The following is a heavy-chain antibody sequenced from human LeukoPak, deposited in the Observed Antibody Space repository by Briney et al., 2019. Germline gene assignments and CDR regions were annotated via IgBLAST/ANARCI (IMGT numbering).Heavy chain of an antibody. CDR2: MNPNSGNT. Sequence: ASVKVSCKASRYTFTTYDINWVRQAAGQGLEWMGWMNPNSGNTGYAQRFQGRVTMTRNTSISTAYMELSSLRSEDTAVYYCARVWCSSTNCLNGWFDPWGQGTLVTVSS. CDR1: RYTFTTYD. D-gene: IGHD2-2*01. V-gene: IGHV1-8*02. CDR3: ARVWCSSTNCLNGWFDP. J-gene: IGHJ5*02.